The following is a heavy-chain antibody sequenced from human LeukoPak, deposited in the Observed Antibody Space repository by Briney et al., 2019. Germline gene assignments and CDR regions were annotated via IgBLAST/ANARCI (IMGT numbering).Heavy chain of an antibody. J-gene: IGHJ4*02. CDR2: IKGGGGDP. CDR1: GFTFSSYG. Sequence: PGRSLRLSCAASGFTFSSYGMHWVRQAPGKGLEWVSSIKGGGGDPFYADSVKGRFTISRDNSKNTLFLQLNSLRAEDTAVYYCAKGGHDFNPFYWWGQGTLVTVYS. V-gene: IGHV3-NL1*01. CDR3: AKGGHDFNPFYW. D-gene: IGHD2-21*02.